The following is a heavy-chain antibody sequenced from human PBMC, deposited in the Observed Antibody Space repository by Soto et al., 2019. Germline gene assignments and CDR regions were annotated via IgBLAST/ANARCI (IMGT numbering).Heavy chain of an antibody. CDR2: IVVGSGNT. D-gene: IGHD2-15*01. CDR3: AADTLGYYYYGTDV. V-gene: IGHV1-58*01. Sequence: QMQLVQSGPEVKKPGTSVKVSCKASGFTFTSSAVQWVRQARGQRLEWIGWIVVGSGNTNYAQKFQERVTITRDMSTSTAYMELSSLRSEDTAVYYCAADTLGYYYYGTDVWGQGTTVTVSS. J-gene: IGHJ6*02. CDR1: GFTFTSSA.